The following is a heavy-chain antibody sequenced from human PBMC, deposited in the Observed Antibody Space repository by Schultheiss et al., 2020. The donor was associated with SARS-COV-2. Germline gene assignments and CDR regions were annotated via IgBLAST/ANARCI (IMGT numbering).Heavy chain of an antibody. Sequence: SQTLSLTCAVYGGSFSGYYWGWIRQPPGKGLEWIGSIYYSGSTYYNPSLKSRVTISVDTSKNQFSLKLSSVTAADTAVYYCARVLGDGRYYYGSGSYHNWGQGTLVTVSS. CDR3: ARVLGDGRYYYGSGSYHN. CDR1: GGSFSGYY. J-gene: IGHJ4*02. V-gene: IGHV4-39*01. D-gene: IGHD3-10*01. CDR2: IYYSGST.